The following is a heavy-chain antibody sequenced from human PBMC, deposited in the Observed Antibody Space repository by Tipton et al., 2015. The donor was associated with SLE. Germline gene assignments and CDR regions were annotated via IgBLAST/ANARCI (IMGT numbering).Heavy chain of an antibody. CDR2: MSSSGST. CDR3: AGGAGRFDY. J-gene: IGHJ4*02. CDR1: GDSISSYY. D-gene: IGHD3-10*01. Sequence: GLVKPSETLSLTCSVSGDSISSYYWSWIRQPPGKGLEWIGYMSSSGSTNHNPSVKSRVTISVDTSKNQFSLKLSSVTAADTAVYYGAGGAGRFDYWGQGTLVTVSS. V-gene: IGHV4-59*01.